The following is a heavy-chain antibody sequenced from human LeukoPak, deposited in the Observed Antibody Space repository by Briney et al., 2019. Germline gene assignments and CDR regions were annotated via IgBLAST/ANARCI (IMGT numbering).Heavy chain of an antibody. J-gene: IGHJ3*02. Sequence: SQTLSLTCTVSGGSISSGDYYWSWIRQPPGKGLEWIGYLYYSGSTYYNPSLKSRVTISVDTSQNQFSLKLSSVTAADTAVYYCARNYYDSSGYYYVGAFDIWGQGTMVTVSS. CDR3: ARNYYDSSGYYYVGAFDI. CDR1: GGSISSGDYY. V-gene: IGHV4-30-4*08. D-gene: IGHD3-22*01. CDR2: LYYSGST.